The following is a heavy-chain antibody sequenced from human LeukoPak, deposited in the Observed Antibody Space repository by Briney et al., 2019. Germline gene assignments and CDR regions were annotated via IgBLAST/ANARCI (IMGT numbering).Heavy chain of an antibody. V-gene: IGHV3-7*03. D-gene: IGHD5-12*01. Sequence: QAGGSLRLSGAASGFTFSNYWMSWVRQAPGKGLEWVANIKQDESKEYYGDSVKGRFTISRDNAKNSLYLQMNSLRAEDTAVYYCARSRLPAETITPNDYWGQGALVTVSS. CDR2: IKQDESKE. CDR3: ARSRLPAETITPNDY. J-gene: IGHJ4*02. CDR1: GFTFSNYW.